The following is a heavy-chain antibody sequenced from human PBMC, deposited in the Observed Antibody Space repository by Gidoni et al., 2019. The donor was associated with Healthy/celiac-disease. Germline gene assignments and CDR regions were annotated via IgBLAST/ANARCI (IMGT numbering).Heavy chain of an antibody. CDR1: GSRITSYW. V-gene: IGHV5-51*01. J-gene: IGHJ4*02. CDR2: IYPGDSDT. CDR3: ARRDGSGWTRVDY. D-gene: IGHD6-19*01. Sequence: EVQLVQSGAEVTKHGESRKICCKGSGSRITSYWIGWVRQMPGKGLEWMGIIYPGDSDTRYSPSFQGQVTISADKSISTAYLQWSSLKASDTAMYYCARRDGSGWTRVDYWGQGTLVTVSS.